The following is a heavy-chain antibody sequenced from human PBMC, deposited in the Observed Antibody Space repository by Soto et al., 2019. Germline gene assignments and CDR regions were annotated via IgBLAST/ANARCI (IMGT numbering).Heavy chain of an antibody. V-gene: IGHV3-30*18. CDR1: GFTFSNYG. Sequence: QVQLVESGGGVVQPGRSLRLSCEASGFTFSNYGMHWVRQAPGKGPEWVAIISSDGSSKYYADSVKGRFTMSRDNSKNTLYLQMNSLRDEDTAVYPCVKESDDYYDFDYWGQGTLVTVSS. J-gene: IGHJ4*02. CDR3: VKESDDYYDFDY. D-gene: IGHD3-22*01. CDR2: ISSDGSSK.